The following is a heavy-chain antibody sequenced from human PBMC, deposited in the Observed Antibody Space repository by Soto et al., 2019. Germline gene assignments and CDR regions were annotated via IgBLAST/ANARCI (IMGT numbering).Heavy chain of an antibody. CDR1: GFTVSSNY. V-gene: IGHV3-53*04. Sequence: GGSLRLSCAASGFTVSSNYMSWVRQAPGKGLEWVSVIYSGGSTYYADSVKGRFTISRHNSKNTLYLQMNSLRAEDTAVYYCARGIAVAERTHDAFDIWGQGTMVTVSS. CDR2: IYSGGST. D-gene: IGHD6-19*01. J-gene: IGHJ3*02. CDR3: ARGIAVAERTHDAFDI.